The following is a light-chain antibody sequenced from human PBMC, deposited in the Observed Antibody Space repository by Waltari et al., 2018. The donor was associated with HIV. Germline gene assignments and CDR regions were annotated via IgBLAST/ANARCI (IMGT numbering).Light chain of an antibody. J-gene: IGLJ1*01. CDR2: EVT. CDR1: SSDVGGYNY. Sequence: QSALTQPPSASGSPGQSVTIARTGTSSDVGGYNYVYWYQQHPDKAPKRRIYEVTKRPSGVPDRFSGSNPGNTASLTISGLQAEDEPDYYCSSYAGSNTFVFGTGTKVTVL. CDR3: SSYAGSNTFV. V-gene: IGLV2-8*01.